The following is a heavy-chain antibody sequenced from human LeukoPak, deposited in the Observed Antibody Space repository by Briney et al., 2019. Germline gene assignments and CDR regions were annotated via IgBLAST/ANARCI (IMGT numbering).Heavy chain of an antibody. Sequence: SETLSLTCAVYGGTFSIYYWSLIRQPPGKGLEWIGEINHSGSTNYNPSLKSRVTISIDTSKNQFSLKLSSVTAADTAVYYCARDYSTRPPDYYDSSGYYSRFQHWGQGTLVTASS. D-gene: IGHD3-22*01. CDR1: GGTFSIYY. J-gene: IGHJ1*01. CDR3: ARDYSTRPPDYYDSSGYYSRFQH. CDR2: INHSGST. V-gene: IGHV4-34*01.